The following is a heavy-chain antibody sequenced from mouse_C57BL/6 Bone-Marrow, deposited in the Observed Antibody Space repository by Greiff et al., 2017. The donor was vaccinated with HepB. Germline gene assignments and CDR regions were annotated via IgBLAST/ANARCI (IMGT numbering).Heavy chain of an antibody. CDR1: GFTFSNYW. D-gene: IGHD2-1*01. V-gene: IGHV6-3*01. CDR2: IRLKSDNYAT. CDR3: TVRGYYGILYAMDY. Sequence: EVKLLESGGGLVQPGGSMKLSCVASGFTFSNYWMNWVRQSPEKGLEWVAQIRLKSDNYATHYAESVKGRFTISRDDSKSSVYLQMNNLRAEATGIYYCTVRGYYGILYAMDYWGQGTSVTVSS. J-gene: IGHJ4*01.